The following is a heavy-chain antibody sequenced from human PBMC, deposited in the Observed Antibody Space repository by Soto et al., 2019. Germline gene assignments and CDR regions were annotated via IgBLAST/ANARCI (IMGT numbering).Heavy chain of an antibody. D-gene: IGHD4-17*01. CDR2: ISYDGSNK. J-gene: IGHJ6*01. V-gene: IGHV3-30*18. CDR3: AKDHTVTNYYGMDV. CDR1: GFTFSSYG. Sequence: QVQLVESGGGVVQPGRSLRLSCAASGFTFSSYGMHWVRQAPGKGLEWVAVISYDGSNKYYADSVKGRFTISRDNSKNTLYLQMNSQRAEDTAVYYCAKDHTVTNYYGMDVW.